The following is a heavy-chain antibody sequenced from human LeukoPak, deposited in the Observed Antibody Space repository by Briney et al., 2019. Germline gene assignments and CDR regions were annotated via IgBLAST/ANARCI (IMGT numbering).Heavy chain of an antibody. Sequence: GGSLRLSCAASGFTFSSYSMNWVRQAPGKGLEWVSYISSSSSTIYYADSVKGRFTISRDNSKNTLYLQMNSLRAEDTAVYYCARDASGDYYMDVWGKGTTVTVSS. CDR2: ISSSSSTI. CDR3: ARDASGDYYMDV. CDR1: GFTFSSYS. J-gene: IGHJ6*03. V-gene: IGHV3-48*01. D-gene: IGHD3-10*01.